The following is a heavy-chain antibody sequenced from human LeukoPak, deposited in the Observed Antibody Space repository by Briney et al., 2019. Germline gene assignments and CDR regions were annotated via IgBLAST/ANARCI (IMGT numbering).Heavy chain of an antibody. CDR3: ARIRDGYNDSFDD. Sequence: PGGSLRLSCAASGFTFSDYYMTWIRQAPGKGLEWVSYISSSGSTIYYADSVKGRFIISRDNAKNSLYLQMNSLRAEDTAVYYCARIRDGYNDSFDDWGQGTLLTISS. D-gene: IGHD5-24*01. CDR1: GFTFSDYY. J-gene: IGHJ4*01. CDR2: ISSSGSTI. V-gene: IGHV3-11*04.